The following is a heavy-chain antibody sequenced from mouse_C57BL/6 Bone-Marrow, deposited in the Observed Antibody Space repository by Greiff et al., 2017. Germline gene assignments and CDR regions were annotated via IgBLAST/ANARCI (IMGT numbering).Heavy chain of an antibody. V-gene: IGHV6-3*01. CDR2: IRLKSDNYAT. Sequence: EVMLVESGGGLVQPGGSMKLSCVASGFTFSNYWMNWVRQSPEKGLEWVAQIRLKSDNYATHYAESVKGRFTISRDDSKSSVYLQMNNLRAEDTGIYYCTVYLLCVLYWGQGTSVTVSS. CDR3: TVYLLCVLY. CDR1: GFTFSNYW. D-gene: IGHD5-5*01. J-gene: IGHJ4*01.